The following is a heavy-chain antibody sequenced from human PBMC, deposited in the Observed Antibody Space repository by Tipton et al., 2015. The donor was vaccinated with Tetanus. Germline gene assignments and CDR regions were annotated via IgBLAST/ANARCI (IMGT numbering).Heavy chain of an antibody. Sequence: TLSLTCDVSGGPVSSSNWWSWVHQAPGKGLEWIGEVNQSGSTKYNPSFNSRAAISVDTSKSQFSLRVRSVTAADTAVYYCARGRTMSGVVAPFDLWGQGTQVTVSS. V-gene: IGHV4-4*02. CDR2: VNQSGST. J-gene: IGHJ4*02. D-gene: IGHD3-3*01. CDR1: GGPVSSSNW. CDR3: ARGRTMSGVVAPFDL.